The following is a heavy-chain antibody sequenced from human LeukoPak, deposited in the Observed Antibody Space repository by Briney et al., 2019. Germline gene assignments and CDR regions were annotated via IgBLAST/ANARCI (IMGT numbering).Heavy chain of an antibody. D-gene: IGHD6-13*01. V-gene: IGHV3-33*01. CDR3: AGPFDSTLDY. CDR1: GFTFSSYG. CDR2: IWYDGSNK. J-gene: IGHJ4*02. Sequence: PGRSLRLSCAASGFTFSSYGMHWVRQAPGKGLEWVAVIWYDGSNKYYADSVKGRFTISRDNSKNTLYLQMNSLRAEDTAVYYCAGPFDSTLDYWGQGTLVTVSS.